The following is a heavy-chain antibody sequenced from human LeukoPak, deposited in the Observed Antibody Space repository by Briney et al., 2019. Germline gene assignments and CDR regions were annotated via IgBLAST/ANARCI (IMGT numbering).Heavy chain of an antibody. V-gene: IGHV4-34*01. D-gene: IGHD5-24*01. CDR3: ARRNRGYNSFY. CDR1: GGSFSGYY. CDR2: INHSGST. Sequence: NSSETLSLTCAVYGGSFSGYYWSWIRQPPGKGLECIGQINHSGSTNYNPSLKSRVTISVDTSKNQFSLKLSSVTAADTAVYYCARRNRGYNSFYWGQGTLVTVSS. J-gene: IGHJ4*02.